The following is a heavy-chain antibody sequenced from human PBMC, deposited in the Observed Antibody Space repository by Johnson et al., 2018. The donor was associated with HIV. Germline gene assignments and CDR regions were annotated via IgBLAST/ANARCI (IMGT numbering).Heavy chain of an antibody. Sequence: QEKLVESGGGLVQPGGSLRLSCAASGFTFSSYWMSWVRQATGKGLEWVAVISYDGSNKYYADSVKGRFTISRDNSKNTLYLQMNSLRAEDTAVYYCARGRERGMFDIWGQGTMVTVSS. D-gene: IGHD5-24*01. J-gene: IGHJ3*02. CDR1: GFTFSSYW. CDR3: ARGRERGMFDI. V-gene: IGHV3-30*03. CDR2: ISYDGSNK.